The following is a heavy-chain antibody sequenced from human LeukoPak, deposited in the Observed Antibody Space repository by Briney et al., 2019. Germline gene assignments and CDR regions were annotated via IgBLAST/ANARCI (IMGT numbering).Heavy chain of an antibody. D-gene: IGHD3-3*01. J-gene: IGHJ6*03. CDR1: GFTFSSYA. CDR3: ARVVITIFGVVISDYYYMDV. V-gene: IGHV3-21*01. Sequence: GGSLRLSCAASGFTFSSYAMSWVRQAPGKGLEWVSSISSSSSYIYYADSVKGRFTTSRDNAKNSLYLQMNSLRAEDTAVYYCARVVITIFGVVISDYYYMDVWGKGTTVTVSS. CDR2: ISSSSSYI.